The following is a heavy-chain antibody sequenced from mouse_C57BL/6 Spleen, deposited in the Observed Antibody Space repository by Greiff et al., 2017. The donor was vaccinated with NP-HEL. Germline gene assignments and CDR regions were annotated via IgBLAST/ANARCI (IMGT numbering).Heavy chain of an antibody. CDR1: GYTFTSYW. CDR3: RKSLTGCYFDC. D-gene: IGHD4-1*01. Sequence: QVQLQQPGAELVKPGASVKLSCKASGYTFTSYWMQWVKQRPGQGLEWIGEIDPSDSYTNYNQKFKGKATLTVDTSSSTAYMQLSSLTSEDSAVYYCRKSLTGCYFDCWGKGTTLTVS. V-gene: IGHV1-50*01. CDR2: IDPSDSYT. J-gene: IGHJ2*01.